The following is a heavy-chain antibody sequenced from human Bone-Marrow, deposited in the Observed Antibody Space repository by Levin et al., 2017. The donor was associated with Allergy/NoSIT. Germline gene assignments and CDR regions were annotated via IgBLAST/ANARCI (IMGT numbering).Heavy chain of an antibody. CDR1: GDSVSSGIHF. CDR2: ISSSGRT. Sequence: LRLSCTVSGDSVSSGIHFWTWIRQPAGKQLEWIGRISSSGRTTYNPSLKSRVTMSGDRSKNQFSLMLTSVTAADTAVYYCARETWYSSARGGWFDPWGQGTLVTVSS. J-gene: IGHJ5*02. CDR3: ARETWYSSARGGWFDP. V-gene: IGHV4-61*02. D-gene: IGHD6-25*01.